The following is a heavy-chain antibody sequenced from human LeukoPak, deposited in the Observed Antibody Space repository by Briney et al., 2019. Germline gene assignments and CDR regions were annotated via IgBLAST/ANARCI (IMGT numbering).Heavy chain of an antibody. CDR1: GGTFSSYT. CDR2: IVPIFGTT. Sequence: SVKVSCKASGGTFSSYTISWVRQAPGQGLEWMGGIVPIFGTTNYAQKFQGRVSITADKSTSTTYMQLSSLRSEDTAVYYCAKDDDWGRYKHWGQGTLVTVSS. D-gene: IGHD3-16*01. CDR3: AKDDDWGRYKH. V-gene: IGHV1-69*06. J-gene: IGHJ1*01.